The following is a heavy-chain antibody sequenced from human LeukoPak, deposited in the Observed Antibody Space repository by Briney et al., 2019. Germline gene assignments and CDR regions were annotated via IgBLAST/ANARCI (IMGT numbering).Heavy chain of an antibody. J-gene: IGHJ4*02. Sequence: SQTLSLTCAISGDIVSSNSAAWNWIRQSPSRGLEWLERTYYRSKLYNDYAVSLKSRITINPDTSKNHFSLQLNSVTPEDTAVYYCARDPGSSSWYYFDYWGQGTLVTVSS. CDR3: ARDPGSSSWYYFDY. CDR1: GDIVSSNSAA. V-gene: IGHV6-1*01. D-gene: IGHD6-13*01. CDR2: TYYRSKLYN.